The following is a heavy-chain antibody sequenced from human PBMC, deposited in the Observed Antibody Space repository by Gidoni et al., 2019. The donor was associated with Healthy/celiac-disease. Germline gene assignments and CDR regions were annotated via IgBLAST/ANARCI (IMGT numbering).Heavy chain of an antibody. J-gene: IGHJ4*02. V-gene: IGHV3-23*01. CDR1: GFTFRSYA. D-gene: IGHD4-17*01. CDR3: AKGKRPVTQGPFDY. CDR2: ISGSGGST. Sequence: EVQLLESGGGLVQPGGSLRLSCAVSGFTFRSYAMSWVRQAPGKGLEWVSAISGSGGSTSYADSVKGRFTISRDNSKNTLYLQMNSLRAEDTAVYYCAKGKRPVTQGPFDYWGQGTLVTVSS.